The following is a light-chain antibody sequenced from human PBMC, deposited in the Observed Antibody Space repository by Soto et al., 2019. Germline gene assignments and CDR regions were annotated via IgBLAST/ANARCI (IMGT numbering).Light chain of an antibody. J-gene: IGKJ1*01. CDR3: QQYDTYWT. CDR1: QSINSW. Sequence: DIQMTQSPSTLSASVGDRVTITCRASQSINSWLAWYQQKPGKAPKVLIYAASNLESGVPSRFSGSGSRTEFTLAISSLQPDDFATYYCQQYDTYWTFGQGTKVDIK. V-gene: IGKV1-5*01. CDR2: AAS.